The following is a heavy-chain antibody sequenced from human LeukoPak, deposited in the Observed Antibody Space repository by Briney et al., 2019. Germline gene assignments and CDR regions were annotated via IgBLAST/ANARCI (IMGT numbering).Heavy chain of an antibody. CDR1: GYTFTSYD. D-gene: IGHD5-24*01. Sequence: ASVKVSCKASGYTFTSYDINWVRQAPGQGLEWMGWINPNSGGTNYAQKFQGRVTMTRDTSISTAYMELSRLRSDDTAVYYCAIIEMATFDDYWGQGTLVTVSS. V-gene: IGHV1-2*02. J-gene: IGHJ4*02. CDR3: AIIEMATFDDY. CDR2: INPNSGGT.